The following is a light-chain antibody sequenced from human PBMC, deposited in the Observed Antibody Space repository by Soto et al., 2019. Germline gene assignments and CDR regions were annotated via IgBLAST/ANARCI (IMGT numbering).Light chain of an antibody. CDR2: GAS. Sequence: EIVMTQSPATLSVSPGETATLSCRASQSVSSNLAWYQQKPGQAPRLLIYGASTRATGIPARFSGSGSGTEFTLTISSLQSEDFAVYYCQQDNTWPSFGQGTKLEIK. V-gene: IGKV3-15*01. CDR1: QSVSSN. CDR3: QQDNTWPS. J-gene: IGKJ2*01.